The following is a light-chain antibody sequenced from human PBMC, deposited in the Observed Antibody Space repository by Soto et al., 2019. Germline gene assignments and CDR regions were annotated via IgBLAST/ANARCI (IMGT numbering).Light chain of an antibody. J-gene: IGKJ3*01. CDR2: ATS. CDR3: QHNGV. CDR1: QGIAGW. Sequence: DIQMTQSPSSLSASVGETVTMTCRASQGIAGWLSWYQQKPGKAPKLLIFATSNVQGGVPSRFSGSGSGTDFTLTISSLQPEDFATYCCQHNGVFGPGTQVDIK. V-gene: IGKV1-12*01.